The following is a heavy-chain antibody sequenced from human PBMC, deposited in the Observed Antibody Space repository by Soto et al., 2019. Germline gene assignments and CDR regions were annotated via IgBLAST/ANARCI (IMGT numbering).Heavy chain of an antibody. J-gene: IGHJ3*02. CDR2: IAVGSGTT. V-gene: IGHV1-58*01. CDR3: AAVMGYCSSTSCYPWDAFDI. Sequence: LVKVARKAAVLGFSVDFVRWLLLARAKRLDGIGWIAVGSGTTKYAQKFQERVTTTRDMSTSTAYMELSSLRSEDTAVYYCAAVMGYCSSTSCYPWDAFDIWGQGTMVTVSS. D-gene: IGHD2-2*01. CDR1: VLGFSVDF.